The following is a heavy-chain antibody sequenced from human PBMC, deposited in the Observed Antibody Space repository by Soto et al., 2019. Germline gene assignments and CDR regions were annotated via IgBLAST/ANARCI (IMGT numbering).Heavy chain of an antibody. CDR3: ARETAMVYYYYGMDV. J-gene: IGHJ6*02. CDR1: GFTFSSYG. D-gene: IGHD5-18*01. Sequence: PGVSLRLSYAASGFTFSSYGMHWVRQAPGKGLVWVAVTRYDGSNKYYAASVKGRFTISRDNSKNTLDLQMNSLRAEDTAVYYCARETAMVYYYYGMDVWGQGTTVT. V-gene: IGHV3-33*01. CDR2: TRYDGSNK.